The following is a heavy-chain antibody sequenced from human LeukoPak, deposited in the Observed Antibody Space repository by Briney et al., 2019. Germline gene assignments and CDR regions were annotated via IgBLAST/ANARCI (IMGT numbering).Heavy chain of an antibody. Sequence: GGSLRLSCAASGFTFDDYAMHWVRQGPGKSLEWVSLINENGDIAYYGDSVRCRLTVSRDNAKNSLYLQMNILTTEDTALYYCAKARWEPNFDYWGQGTLVTVSS. CDR1: GFTFDDYA. CDR2: INENGDIA. J-gene: IGHJ4*02. D-gene: IGHD1-26*01. V-gene: IGHV3-43*02. CDR3: AKARWEPNFDY.